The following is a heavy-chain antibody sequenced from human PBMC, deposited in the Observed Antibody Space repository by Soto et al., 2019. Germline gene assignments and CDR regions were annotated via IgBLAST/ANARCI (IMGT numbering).Heavy chain of an antibody. Sequence: LRLSCAASGFTFSSYSMNWVRQAPGKGLEWVSSISSSSSYIYYADSVKGRFTISRDNAKNSLYLQMNSPRAEDTAVYYCASQIVVVPAATDDDFEIWGQGTMVTVSS. D-gene: IGHD2-2*01. CDR1: GFTFSSYS. CDR3: ASQIVVVPAATDDDFEI. J-gene: IGHJ3*02. CDR2: ISSSSSYI. V-gene: IGHV3-21*01.